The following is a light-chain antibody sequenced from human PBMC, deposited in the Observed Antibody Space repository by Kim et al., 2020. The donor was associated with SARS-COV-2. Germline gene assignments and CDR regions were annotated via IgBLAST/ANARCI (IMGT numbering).Light chain of an antibody. CDR1: SGSIASNY. CDR2: EDN. J-gene: IGLJ2*01. CDR3: QSYDSSNVV. Sequence: GKTVTIACTRSSGSIASNYGQWYPQRPGSAPTTVIYEDNQRPSGVPDRFSGSIDSSSNSASLTISGLKTEDEADYYCQSYDSSNVVFGGGTQLTVL. V-gene: IGLV6-57*03.